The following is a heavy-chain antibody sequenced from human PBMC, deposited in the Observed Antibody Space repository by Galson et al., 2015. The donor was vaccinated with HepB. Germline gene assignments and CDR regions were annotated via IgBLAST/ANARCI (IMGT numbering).Heavy chain of an antibody. CDR2: INSDGSST. D-gene: IGHD6-6*01. CDR3: AVPARREYYYYGMDV. Sequence: SLRLSCAASGFTFSSYWMHWVRQAPGKGLVWVSRINSDGSSTSYADSVKGRFTISRDNAKNTLYLQMNSLRAEDTAVYYCAVPARREYYYYGMDVWGQGTTVTVSS. CDR1: GFTFSSYW. V-gene: IGHV3-74*01. J-gene: IGHJ6*02.